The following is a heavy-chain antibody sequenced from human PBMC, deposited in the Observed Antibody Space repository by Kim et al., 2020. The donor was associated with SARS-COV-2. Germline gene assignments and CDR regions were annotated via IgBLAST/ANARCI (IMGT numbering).Heavy chain of an antibody. CDR2: ISWNSGSI. CDR3: AKSFRDIVVVVAATQEGDYFDY. V-gene: IGHV3-9*01. J-gene: IGHJ4*02. D-gene: IGHD2-15*01. CDR1: GFTFGDYA. Sequence: GGSLRPSCAASGFTFGDYAMHWVRQAPGKGLEWVSGISWNSGSIGYADSVKGRFTISRDNAKNSLYLQMNSLRAEDTALYYCAKSFRDIVVVVAATQEGDYFDYWGQGTLVTVSS.